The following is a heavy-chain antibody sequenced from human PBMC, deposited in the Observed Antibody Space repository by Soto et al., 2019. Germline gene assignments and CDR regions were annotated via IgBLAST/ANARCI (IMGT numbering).Heavy chain of an antibody. CDR2: ISSAISET. CDR1: GFNFSIVG. CDR3: ATVAY. J-gene: IGHJ4*02. V-gene: IGHV3-21*01. Sequence: XEALSLSCEASGFNFSIVGMNWVRKVPGKGLEWVASISSAISETWYADSVKGRFIISRDNAQNTLFLQMNTLRPEDSAIYYFATVAYWGPGTHVTGS.